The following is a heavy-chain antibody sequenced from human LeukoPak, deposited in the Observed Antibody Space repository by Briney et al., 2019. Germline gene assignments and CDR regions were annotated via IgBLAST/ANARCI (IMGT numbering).Heavy chain of an antibody. D-gene: IGHD3-22*01. Sequence: SETLSLTCTVSGGSISSYYWSWIRQPPGKGLEWIGYIYYSGSTSHNPSLKSRVTISVDTSKNQFSLKLSSVTAADTAVYYCASVQYYESSGIIDYWGQGTLVTVSS. CDR3: ASVQYYESSGIIDY. CDR1: GGSISSYY. V-gene: IGHV4-59*01. CDR2: IYYSGST. J-gene: IGHJ4*02.